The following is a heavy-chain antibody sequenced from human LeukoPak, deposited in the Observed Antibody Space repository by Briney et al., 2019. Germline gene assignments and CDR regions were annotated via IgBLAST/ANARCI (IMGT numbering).Heavy chain of an antibody. CDR2: ISSSGSYI. D-gene: IGHD2/OR15-2a*01. V-gene: IGHV3-21*01. J-gene: IGHJ3*02. CDR1: GFTFSSYE. Sequence: GGSLRLSCAASGFTFSSYEMNWVCQAPGKGLEWISSISSSGSYIYYADSVKGRFTISRDNAKNSLYLQMNSLRAEDTAVYYCARRWFNRDDAFDIWGQGTMVTVSS. CDR3: ARRWFNRDDAFDI.